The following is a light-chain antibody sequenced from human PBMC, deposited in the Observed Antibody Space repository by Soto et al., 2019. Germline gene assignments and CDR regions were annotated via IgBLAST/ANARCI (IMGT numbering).Light chain of an antibody. V-gene: IGLV7-46*01. CDR1: TGAVTSGHY. CDR3: LRSYSGAWL. CDR2: DTS. Sequence: QAVVTQEPSLTVSPGGTVTLTCGSSTGAVTSGHYPYWFQQKPGQAPRTLIYDTSNKHSWTPARFSGSLLGGKAARTLSGAQPEDEAEDSSLRSYSGAWLFGGGTKLTVL. J-gene: IGLJ3*02.